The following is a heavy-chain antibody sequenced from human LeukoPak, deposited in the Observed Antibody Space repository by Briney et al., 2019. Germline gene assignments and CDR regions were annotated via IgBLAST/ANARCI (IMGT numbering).Heavy chain of an antibody. CDR2: ISSSSSYI. V-gene: IGHV3-21*01. CDR3: ARDQDSSSWYAH. CDR1: GFTFSSYN. D-gene: IGHD6-13*01. Sequence: PGGSLRLSCAASGFTFSSYNVIWVRQAPGKGLEWVSSISSSSSYIYYADSVKGRFTISKDNAKNSLYLQMNSLRAEDTAVYYCARDQDSSSWYAHWGQGTLVTVSS. J-gene: IGHJ4*02.